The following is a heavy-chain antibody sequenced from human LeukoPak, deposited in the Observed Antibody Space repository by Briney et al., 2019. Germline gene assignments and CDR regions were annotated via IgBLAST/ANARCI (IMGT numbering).Heavy chain of an antibody. CDR2: ISGSGGST. J-gene: IGHJ4*02. V-gene: IGHV3-23*01. CDR3: AKDIRLGGYYYDY. CDR1: GFTFSSYA. D-gene: IGHD3-16*01. Sequence: GGSLRLSCVASGFTFSSYAMSWVRQAPGKGLEWVSAISGSGGSTYYADSVKGRFTISRDNSKNTLYLQMNSLRAEDTAIYYCAKDIRLGGYYYDYWGQGTLVTVSS.